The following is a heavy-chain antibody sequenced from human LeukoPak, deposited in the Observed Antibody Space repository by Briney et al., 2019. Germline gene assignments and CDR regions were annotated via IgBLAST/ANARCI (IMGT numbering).Heavy chain of an antibody. D-gene: IGHD1-26*01. CDR1: GGTFSSYA. J-gene: IGHJ4*02. CDR3: ARERGYSGSYCFDY. CDR2: IIPIFGIA. V-gene: IGHV1-69*04. Sequence: SVTVSCKASGGTFSSYAISWVRQAPGQGLEWMGRIIPIFGIANYAQKFQGRVTITADKSTSTAYMELSSLRSEDTAVYYCARERGYSGSYCFDYWGQGTLVTVSS.